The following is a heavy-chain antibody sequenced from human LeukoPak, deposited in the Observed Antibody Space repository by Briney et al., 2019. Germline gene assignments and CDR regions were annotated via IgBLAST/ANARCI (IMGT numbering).Heavy chain of an antibody. CDR2: IYYSGST. CDR1: GGSISSSSYY. V-gene: IGHV4-39*07. J-gene: IGHJ5*02. CDR3: ARVVVPAAIDWFDP. D-gene: IGHD2-2*02. Sequence: SETLSLTCTVSGGSISSSSYYWGWIRQPPGKGLEWIGSIYYSGSTYYNPSLKSRVTISVDTSKNQFSLKLSSVTAADTAVYYCARVVVPAAIDWFDPWGQGTLVTVSS.